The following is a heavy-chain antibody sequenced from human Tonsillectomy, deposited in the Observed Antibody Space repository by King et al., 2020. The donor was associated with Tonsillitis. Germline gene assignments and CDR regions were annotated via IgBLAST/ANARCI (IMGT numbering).Heavy chain of an antibody. D-gene: IGHD2-8*02. CDR3: ARLTGVWPTGAFDI. Sequence: VQLVESGAEVKKPGESLRISCKGSGYRFSTYWITWVRQMPGKGLEWTGRIDPSDSYANYSPSFQGHVTISADKSISTVYLQWNSREASDTAMYYCARLTGVWPTGAFDIWGQGTMVTVSS. J-gene: IGHJ3*02. CDR1: GYRFSTYW. CDR2: IDPSDSYA. V-gene: IGHV5-10-1*03.